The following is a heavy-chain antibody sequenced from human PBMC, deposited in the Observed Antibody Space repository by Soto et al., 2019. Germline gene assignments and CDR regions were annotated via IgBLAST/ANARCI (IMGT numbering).Heavy chain of an antibody. V-gene: IGHV3-30*18. Sequence: QVQLVESGGGVVQPGRSLRLSCAASGFTFSSYGMHWVRQSPGKGLEWVAVISYDGSNKYYADSVKGRFTISRDNSKNSLYLQMKSLRAEDPAVYYCEKDFEAGLEHWLLPPLAYWGQGTLVTVSS. CDR1: GFTFSSYG. CDR3: EKDFEAGLEHWLLPPLAY. J-gene: IGHJ4*02. CDR2: ISYDGSNK. D-gene: IGHD6-19*01.